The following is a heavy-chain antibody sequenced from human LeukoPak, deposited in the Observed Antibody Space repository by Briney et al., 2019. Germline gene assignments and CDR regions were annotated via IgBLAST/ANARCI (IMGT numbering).Heavy chain of an antibody. V-gene: IGHV3-11*04. CDR1: GFTFSDYY. CDR2: ISGSGSTI. J-gene: IGHJ5*02. CDR3: ARSVVPAGAWFDP. D-gene: IGHD2-2*01. Sequence: GGSLRLSCAASGFTFSDYYMSWIRQAPGEGLEWVSYISGSGSTIYYADSVKGRFTISRDNTKNSLFLQMNSLRADDTAMYFCARSVVPAGAWFDPWGQGTLVIVS.